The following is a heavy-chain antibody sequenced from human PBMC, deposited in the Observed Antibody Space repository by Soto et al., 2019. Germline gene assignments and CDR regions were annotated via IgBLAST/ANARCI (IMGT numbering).Heavy chain of an antibody. D-gene: IGHD4-4*01. CDR2: IIPFANIA. J-gene: IGHJ4*02. CDR1: GGSFSSYN. Sequence: QVQLVQSGAEVKKPGSSVKVSCKTSGGSFSSYNYNWVRLAPGQGLEWMGRIIPFANIANYGQAFQDRVTISADTSASTVYMELRSLTSEDTALYYCASDSAVTNGAIRMAYWGQGTLVTVSS. CDR3: ASDSAVTNGAIRMAY. V-gene: IGHV1-69*02.